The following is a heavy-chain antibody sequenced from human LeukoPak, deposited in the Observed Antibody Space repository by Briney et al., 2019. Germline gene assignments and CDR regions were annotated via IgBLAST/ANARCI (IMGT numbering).Heavy chain of an antibody. CDR3: AKDSPPYLSSTNRYLDP. CDR1: GFTFSSYG. D-gene: IGHD6-13*01. V-gene: IGHV3-30*02. CDR2: IRYDGSNK. Sequence: AGGSLRLSCAASGFTFSSYGMHWVRQAPGKGLEWVAFIRYDGSNKYYADSVKGRFTISRDNSKNTLYLQMNSLRAEDTAVYYCAKDSPPYLSSTNRYLDPWGQGTLVTVSS. J-gene: IGHJ5*02.